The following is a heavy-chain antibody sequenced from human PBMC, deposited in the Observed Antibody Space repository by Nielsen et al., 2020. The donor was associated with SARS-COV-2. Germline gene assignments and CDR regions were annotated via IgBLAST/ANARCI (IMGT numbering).Heavy chain of an antibody. Sequence: GGSLRLSCAASGFTFSDYYMSWIRQAPGKGLEWVSYISSSGSTIYYADSVKGRFTISRDNAKKSLYLEMNSLRAEDTAIYYCVRTARVLDKWGRGTLVTVSS. CDR2: ISSSGSTI. CDR1: GFTFSDYY. J-gene: IGHJ4*02. D-gene: IGHD2-21*02. CDR3: VRTARVLDK. V-gene: IGHV3-11*01.